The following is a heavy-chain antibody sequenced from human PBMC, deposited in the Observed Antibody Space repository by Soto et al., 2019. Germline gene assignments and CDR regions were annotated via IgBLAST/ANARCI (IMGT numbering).Heavy chain of an antibody. D-gene: IGHD5-12*01. Sequence: ASVKVSCKASGYTFTSYGISWVRQAPGQGLEWMGWISAYNGNTNYAQKLQGRVTMTTDTSTSTAYMELRSLRSDDTAVYYCARDLHGVYSGYDLFPYYFDYWGQGTLVTVSS. CDR2: ISAYNGNT. J-gene: IGHJ4*02. V-gene: IGHV1-18*01. CDR1: GYTFTSYG. CDR3: ARDLHGVYSGYDLFPYYFDY.